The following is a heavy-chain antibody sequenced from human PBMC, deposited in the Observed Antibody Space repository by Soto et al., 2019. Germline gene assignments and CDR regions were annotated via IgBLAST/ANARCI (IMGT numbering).Heavy chain of an antibody. CDR2: IIPIFGTA. CDR3: ARLYNWNYEYYYGMDV. J-gene: IGHJ6*02. V-gene: IGHV1-69*13. D-gene: IGHD1-7*01. CDR1: GGTFSSYA. Sequence: SVKVSCKASGGTFSSYAISWVRQAPGQGLEWMGGIIPIFGTANYAQKFQGRVTITADESTSTAYMELSSLRSEDTAVYYCARLYNWNYEYYYGMDVWGQGTTVTVSS.